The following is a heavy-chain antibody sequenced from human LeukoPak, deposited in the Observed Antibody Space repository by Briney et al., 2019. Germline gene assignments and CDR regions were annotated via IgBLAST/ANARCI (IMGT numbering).Heavy chain of an antibody. J-gene: IGHJ5*02. CDR1: GGSISSSSYY. D-gene: IGHD5-12*01. CDR3: ARAVAKDWFDP. CDR2: IYYSGST. Sequence: SETLSLTCTVSGGSISSSSYYWGWIRQPPGKGLEWIGSIYYSGSTYYNPSLKSRVTISVDTSKNQFSLKLSSVTAADTAVYYCARAVAKDWFDPWGQGTLVTVSS. V-gene: IGHV4-39*07.